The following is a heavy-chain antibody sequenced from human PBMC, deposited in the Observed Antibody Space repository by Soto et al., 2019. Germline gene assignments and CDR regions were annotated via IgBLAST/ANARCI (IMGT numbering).Heavy chain of an antibody. V-gene: IGHV3-23*01. CDR2: LSGSGTST. CDR3: AKVNTAMVTDAFDI. Sequence: GGSLRLSCAASGFTFSNYAMGWVRQAPGKGLECVSLLSGSGTSTYYGDYVKGRFTISRDNSKNTMYLQMNSLRAEDTAVYYCAKVNTAMVTDAFDIWGQGTTVTVSS. CDR1: GFTFSNYA. J-gene: IGHJ3*02. D-gene: IGHD5-18*01.